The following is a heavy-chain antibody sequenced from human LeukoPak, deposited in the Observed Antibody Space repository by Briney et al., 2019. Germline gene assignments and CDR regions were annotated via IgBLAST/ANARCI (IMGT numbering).Heavy chain of an antibody. CDR1: GYTFTSYY. V-gene: IGHV1-2*02. J-gene: IGHJ6*04. Sequence: ASVKVSCKASGYTFTSYYMHWVRQAPGQGLEWMGWINPNSGGTNYAQKFQGRVTMTRDTSISTAYMELGRLRSDDTAVYYCARGKIAAAGTKYYGMDVWGKVTTVTVSS. D-gene: IGHD6-13*01. CDR3: ARGKIAAAGTKYYGMDV. CDR2: INPNSGGT.